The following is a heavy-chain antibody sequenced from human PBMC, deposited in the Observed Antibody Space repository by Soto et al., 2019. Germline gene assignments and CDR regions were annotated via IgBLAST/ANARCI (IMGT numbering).Heavy chain of an antibody. J-gene: IGHJ6*02. CDR2: INPNSGDT. CDR1: GYTFTGYY. Sequence: QVQLVQSGAEVKKPGASVKVSCKASGYTFTGYYMHWVRQAPGQGLEWMGWINPNSGDTNYAQKFQGWVTMTRDTSISTAYMELSRLRSDDTAVYYCARVLTGTTLGMDVWGQGTTVTVSS. V-gene: IGHV1-2*04. CDR3: ARVLTGTTLGMDV. D-gene: IGHD1-7*01.